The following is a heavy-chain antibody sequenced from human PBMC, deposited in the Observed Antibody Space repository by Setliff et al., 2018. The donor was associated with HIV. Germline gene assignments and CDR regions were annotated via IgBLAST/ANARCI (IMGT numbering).Heavy chain of an antibody. J-gene: IGHJ4*02. CDR1: GLTFSRYA. CDR3: ATPPTFYYDDTGLGYFAY. D-gene: IGHD3-22*01. Sequence: LRLSCAASGLTFSRYAVSWVRQAPGKGLEWVSSVSGRGSDKYYADSVKGRFIISRDNSRNTLYLQMTGLRADDTAVYYCATPPTFYYDDTGLGYFAYWGQGALVTVSS. V-gene: IGHV3-23*01. CDR2: VSGRGSDK.